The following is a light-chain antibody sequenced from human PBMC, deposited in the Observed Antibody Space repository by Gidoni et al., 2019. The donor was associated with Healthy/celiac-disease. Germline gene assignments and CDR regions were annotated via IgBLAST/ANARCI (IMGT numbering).Light chain of an antibody. CDR1: SSDVGGYNY. J-gene: IGLJ2*01. Sequence: QSALTQPPSASGSPGQSVTISCTGTSSDVGGYNYVSWYQQHPGKAPKLMIYEVSKRPSGVPDRFSGSKSGTTAPLTVSGLQAEDEADYYCSSYAGRNNLVVFGGGTKLTVL. CDR3: SSYAGRNNLVV. V-gene: IGLV2-8*01. CDR2: EVS.